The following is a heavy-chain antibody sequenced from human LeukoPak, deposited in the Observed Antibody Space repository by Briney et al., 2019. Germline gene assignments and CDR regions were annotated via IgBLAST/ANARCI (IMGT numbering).Heavy chain of an antibody. CDR3: ARMDYYYGMDV. CDR2: ITSSGSTI. J-gene: IGHJ6*02. Sequence: GGSLRLSCAASGFTFSSYEMNWVRQAPGKGLEWVSSITSSGSTIYYADSLKGRFTISRDNAKNSLYLQMNSLRAEDTAVYYCARMDYYYGMDVWSQGTTVTVSS. CDR1: GFTFSSYE. V-gene: IGHV3-48*03.